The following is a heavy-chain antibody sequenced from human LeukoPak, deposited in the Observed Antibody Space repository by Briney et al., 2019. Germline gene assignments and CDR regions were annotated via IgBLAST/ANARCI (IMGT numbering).Heavy chain of an antibody. CDR2: IYYSGST. V-gene: IGHV4-59*01. D-gene: IGHD5-18*01. CDR1: GGSISSYY. J-gene: IGHJ6*02. Sequence: PSETLSLTCTVSGGSISSYYWSWTRQPPGKGLEWIGYIYYSGSTNYNPSLKSRVTISVDTSKNQFSLKLSSVTAADTAVYYCARDSGSYGYPYYYYGIDVWGPETTLTVSS. CDR3: ARDSGSYGYPYYYYGIDV.